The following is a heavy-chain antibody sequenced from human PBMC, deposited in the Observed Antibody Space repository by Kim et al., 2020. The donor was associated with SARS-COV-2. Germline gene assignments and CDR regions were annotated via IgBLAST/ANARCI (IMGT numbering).Heavy chain of an antibody. Sequence: VKGRFSISRGDSKNTLYLQMNSLKTEDTAVYYCTTVLIWRHYDIPYGMDVWGQGTTVTVSS. J-gene: IGHJ6*02. CDR3: TTVLIWRHYDIPYGMDV. V-gene: IGHV3-15*01. D-gene: IGHD3-9*01.